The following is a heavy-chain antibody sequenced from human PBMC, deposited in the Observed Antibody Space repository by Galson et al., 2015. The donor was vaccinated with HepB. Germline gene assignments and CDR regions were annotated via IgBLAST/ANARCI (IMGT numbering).Heavy chain of an antibody. CDR2: INTYNGNT. Sequence: SVKVSCKASGYSFTNYGINWVRQAPGQGLEWMGWINTYNGNTNYAQRVQDRVALTTDTSARTVYMELRSLRSDDTAVYYCVRDLTIVGHYAGYWGRGTLVTVSS. V-gene: IGHV1-18*01. CDR1: GYSFTNYG. CDR3: VRDLTIVGHYAGY. J-gene: IGHJ4*02. D-gene: IGHD1-26*01.